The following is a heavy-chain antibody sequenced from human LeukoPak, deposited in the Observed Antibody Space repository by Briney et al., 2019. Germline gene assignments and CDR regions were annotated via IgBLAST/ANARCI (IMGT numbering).Heavy chain of an antibody. D-gene: IGHD2-15*01. CDR2: IYPGDSDT. V-gene: IGHV5-51*01. CDR3: ARHMGFGGYCSGGSCYSDAFDI. Sequence: GESLKISCKGSGYSFTSYWIGWVRQMPGKGLEWMGIIYPGDSDTRYSPSFQGQVTISADKSISTAYLQWSSLKASDTAMYYCARHMGFGGYCSGGSCYSDAFDIWGQGTMVTVSS. J-gene: IGHJ3*02. CDR1: GYSFTSYW.